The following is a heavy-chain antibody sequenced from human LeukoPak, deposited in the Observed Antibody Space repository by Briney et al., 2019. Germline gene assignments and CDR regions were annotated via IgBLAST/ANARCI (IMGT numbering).Heavy chain of an antibody. CDR3: AKGGKFDIWSTAGFDY. J-gene: IGHJ4*02. CDR1: GFPFSSYW. D-gene: IGHD3-3*01. CDR2: ISGSGGST. Sequence: GGSLRLSCVASGFPFSSYWMTWVRQAPGKGLEWVSAISGSGGSTYYADSVKGRFTISRDNSKNTLYLQMNSLRAEDTAVYYCAKGGKFDIWSTAGFDYWGQGTLVTVSS. V-gene: IGHV3-23*01.